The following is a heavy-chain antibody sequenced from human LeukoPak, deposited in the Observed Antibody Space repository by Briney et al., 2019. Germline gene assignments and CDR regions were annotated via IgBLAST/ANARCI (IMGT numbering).Heavy chain of an antibody. Sequence: GGSVKVSCKASGVTFSSYAISWVRQAPGQGLEWMGGIIPIFGTANYAQKFQGRVTITTDESTSTAYMELSSLRSEDTAVYYCAGVSTETGTSPSRDVWGKGTTVTVSS. J-gene: IGHJ6*04. D-gene: IGHD1-7*01. CDR3: AGVSTETGTSPSRDV. CDR1: GVTFSSYA. CDR2: IIPIFGTA. V-gene: IGHV1-69*05.